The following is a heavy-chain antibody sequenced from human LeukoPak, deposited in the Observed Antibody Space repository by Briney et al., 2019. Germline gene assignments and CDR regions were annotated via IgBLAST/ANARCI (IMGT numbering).Heavy chain of an antibody. CDR1: GGSISSYY. V-gene: IGHV4-59*01. CDR3: ARGLAVAGHYYYYYMDV. CDR2: IYYSGST. J-gene: IGHJ6*03. D-gene: IGHD6-19*01. Sequence: PSETLSLTCTVSGGSISSYYWSWIRQPPRKGLGWVGYIYYSGSTNYNPSLKSRVTISVDTSTNQFSLKLSSVTAADTAVYYCARGLAVAGHYYYYYMDVWGKGTTVTVSS.